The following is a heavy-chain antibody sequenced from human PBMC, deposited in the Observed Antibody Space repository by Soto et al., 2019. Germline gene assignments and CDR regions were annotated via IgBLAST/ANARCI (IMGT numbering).Heavy chain of an antibody. CDR2: ISGSGDNT. Sequence: GGSLRLSCAASGFTFSSYAMSWVRQAPGKGLKWVSGISGSGDNTYYADSVKGRFTISRDNSKNTLYLQMNNLRAEDTAVYYCAKAGYRYGRGCEYYYMYGWGKGTTVTVSS. CDR1: GFTFSSYA. V-gene: IGHV3-23*01. D-gene: IGHD5-18*01. J-gene: IGHJ6*03. CDR3: AKAGYRYGRGCEYYYMYG.